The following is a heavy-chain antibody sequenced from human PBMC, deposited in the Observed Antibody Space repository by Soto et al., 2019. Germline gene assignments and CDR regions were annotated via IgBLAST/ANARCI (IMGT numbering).Heavy chain of an antibody. CDR1: GFTFSSYG. J-gene: IGHJ4*02. CDR3: AKEGVASIDY. D-gene: IGHD2-21*01. V-gene: IGHV3-30*18. Sequence: QVQLVESGGGVVQPGRSLRLSCAASGFTFSSYGMNWVRQAPGKGLEWVAVISYDGSNKYYADSVKGRFTISRDNSKNTLYLQMNSLRAEDTAVYYCAKEGVASIDYWGQGTMVTVSS. CDR2: ISYDGSNK.